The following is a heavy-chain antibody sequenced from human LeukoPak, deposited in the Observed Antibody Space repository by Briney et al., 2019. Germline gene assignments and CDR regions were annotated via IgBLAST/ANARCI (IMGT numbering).Heavy chain of an antibody. V-gene: IGHV3-7*01. Sequence: PGGSLRLSCAASGFTFSSYWMSWVRQAPGKGLEWVANIKQDGSEKYYVDSVKGRFTISRDNAKNSLYLQMNSLRAEDTAVYYCARVPHYYDSSAGVWGQGTLVTVSS. CDR2: IKQDGSEK. J-gene: IGHJ4*02. D-gene: IGHD3-22*01. CDR3: ARVPHYYDSSAGV. CDR1: GFTFSSYW.